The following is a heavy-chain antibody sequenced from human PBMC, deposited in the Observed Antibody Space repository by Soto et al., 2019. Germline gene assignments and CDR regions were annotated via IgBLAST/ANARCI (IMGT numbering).Heavy chain of an antibody. J-gene: IGHJ4*02. CDR2: IKKKADGRTT. V-gene: IGHV3-15*01. CDR3: RTQWLD. CDR1: GFIFSNDW. Sequence: PGGSLRLSCAASGFIFSNDWMSWVRQAPGKGLEWVGLIKKKADGRTTDYAAPLKGRFTISRDDSKNTLYLQMSSLKTEDTAVYYCRTQWLDWGQGTLVTVSS. D-gene: IGHD6-19*01.